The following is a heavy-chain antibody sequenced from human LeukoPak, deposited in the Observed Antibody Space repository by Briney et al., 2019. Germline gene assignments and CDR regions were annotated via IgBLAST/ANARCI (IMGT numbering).Heavy chain of an antibody. J-gene: IGHJ5*02. Sequence: GGSLRLSCAASGFTFGDYGMSWVRQAPGKGLEWVSGITWNGGSTGYPDSVKGRFTISRDNAKNSLYLQMNSLRAEDTALYYCARGIDDGDNWFDPWGQGTLVTVSS. CDR3: ARGIDDGDNWFDP. CDR1: GFTFGDYG. V-gene: IGHV3-20*04. D-gene: IGHD1-1*01. CDR2: ITWNGGST.